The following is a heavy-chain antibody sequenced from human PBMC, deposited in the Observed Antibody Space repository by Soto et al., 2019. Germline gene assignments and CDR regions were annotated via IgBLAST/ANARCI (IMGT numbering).Heavy chain of an antibody. D-gene: IGHD6-19*01. V-gene: IGHV3-33*01. CDR3: ARGALARDTPERHENWYYYYGMDV. CDR2: IWYDGSNK. CDR1: GFTFSSYG. J-gene: IGHJ6*02. Sequence: PGGSLRLSCAASGFTFSSYGMHWVRQAPGKGLEWVAVIWYDGSNKYYADSVKGRFTISRDNSKNTLYLQMNSLRAEDTAAYYCARGALARDTPERHENWYYYYGMDVWGQGTTVTVSS.